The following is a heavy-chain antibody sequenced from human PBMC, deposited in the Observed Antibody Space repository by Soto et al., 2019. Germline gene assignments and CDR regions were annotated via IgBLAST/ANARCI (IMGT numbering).Heavy chain of an antibody. CDR2: IIPIFGTA. Sequence: SVKVSCKASGGTFSSYAISWVRQAPGQGLEWMGGIIPIFGTANYAQKFQGRVTITADESTSTAYMELSSLRSEDTAVYYCASLEAADILTGYYIDYYYYYGMDVWGQGTTVTVSS. D-gene: IGHD3-9*01. CDR1: GGTFSSYA. CDR3: ASLEAADILTGYYIDYYYYYGMDV. J-gene: IGHJ6*02. V-gene: IGHV1-69*13.